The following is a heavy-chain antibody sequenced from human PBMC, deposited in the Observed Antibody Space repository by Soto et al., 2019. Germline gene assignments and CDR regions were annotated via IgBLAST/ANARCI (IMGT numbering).Heavy chain of an antibody. Sequence: SETLSLTCAVYGGSFSGYYWSWIRQPPGKGLKWIGEINHSGSTNYNPSFKSRVTISVDTSKNQFSLKLSSVTAADTAVYYCARGATENLGFWSGSNYYYMDVWGKGTTVTVSS. CDR2: INHSGST. J-gene: IGHJ6*03. V-gene: IGHV4-34*01. CDR3: ARGATENLGFWSGSNYYYMDV. CDR1: GGSFSGYY. D-gene: IGHD3-3*01.